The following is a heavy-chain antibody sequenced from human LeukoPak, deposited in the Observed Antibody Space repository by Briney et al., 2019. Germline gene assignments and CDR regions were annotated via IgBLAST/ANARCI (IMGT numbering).Heavy chain of an antibody. CDR1: GGSISSYY. J-gene: IGHJ4*02. Sequence: SETLSLTCTVSGGSISSYYWSWIRQPPGKGLEWIGYIYYSGSTNYNPSLKSRVTISVDTSKNQFSPKLSSVTAADTAVYYCARALFSGYSSGWPPAPGYWGQGTLVTVSS. D-gene: IGHD6-19*01. CDR3: ARALFSGYSSGWPPAPGY. CDR2: IYYSGST. V-gene: IGHV4-59*01.